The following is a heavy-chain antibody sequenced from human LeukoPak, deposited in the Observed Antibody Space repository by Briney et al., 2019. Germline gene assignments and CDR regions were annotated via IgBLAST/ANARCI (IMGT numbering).Heavy chain of an antibody. CDR2: ICGGGGT. V-gene: IGHV3-53*01. CDR3: ARGAVSSPGGMDV. D-gene: IGHD5/OR15-5a*01. Sequence: GGSLRLSCVASGFTFSYYSMNWVRQAPGKGLEWVSVICGGGGTYYTDSVKGRFTISRDDSKNTLSLHMNTLKAEDTAVYYCARGAVSSPGGMDVWGQGTTVTVSS. CDR1: GFTFSYYS. J-gene: IGHJ6*02.